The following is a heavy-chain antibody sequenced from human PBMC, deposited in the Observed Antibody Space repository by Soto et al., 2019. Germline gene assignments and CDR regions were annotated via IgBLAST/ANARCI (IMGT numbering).Heavy chain of an antibody. D-gene: IGHD6-13*01. CDR2: IYYSGST. Sequence: PSETLSLTCTVSGGSISSYYWSWIRQPPGKGLEWIGYIYYSGSTNYNPSLKSRVTISVDTSKNQFSLKLSSVTAAYTAVYYCARAPRYSSTLIDYWGQGTLVTVSS. V-gene: IGHV4-59*01. J-gene: IGHJ4*02. CDR3: ARAPRYSSTLIDY. CDR1: GGSISSYY.